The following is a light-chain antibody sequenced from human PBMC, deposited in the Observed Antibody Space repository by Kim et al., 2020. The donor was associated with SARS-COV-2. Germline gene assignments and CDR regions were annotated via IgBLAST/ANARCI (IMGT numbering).Light chain of an antibody. V-gene: IGLV3-19*01. CDR2: GIN. J-gene: IGLJ2*01. Sequence: ALGQTVKITCQGDSLRNYYASWYQQRPGQAPLIVIYGINNRPSGIPDRFSGSRSVDTASLTIAGAQAEDEADYYCNSRDSSGNHMLFGGGTKLTVL. CDR1: SLRNYY. CDR3: NSRDSSGNHML.